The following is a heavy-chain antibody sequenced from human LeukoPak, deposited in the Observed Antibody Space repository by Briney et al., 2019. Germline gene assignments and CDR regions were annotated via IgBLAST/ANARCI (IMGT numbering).Heavy chain of an antibody. J-gene: IGHJ4*02. Sequence: PGGSPRLSCAASGFTFSSYSMNWVRQAPGKGLEWVSYIGSDGSTIFYADSVKGRFTISRDNAKNSLYLQMNSLRAEDTAVYYCAREGLMVRGVYFDYWGQGTLVTVSS. CDR1: GFTFSSYS. CDR2: IGSDGSTI. V-gene: IGHV3-48*01. CDR3: AREGLMVRGVYFDY. D-gene: IGHD3-10*01.